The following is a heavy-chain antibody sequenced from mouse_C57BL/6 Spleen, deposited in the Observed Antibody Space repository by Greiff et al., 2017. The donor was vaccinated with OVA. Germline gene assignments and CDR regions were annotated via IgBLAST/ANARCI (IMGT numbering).Heavy chain of an antibody. CDR1: GYAFSSSW. D-gene: IGHD1-1*01. CDR3: ARSGYYGPYFDY. V-gene: IGHV1-82*01. J-gene: IGHJ2*01. CDR2: LYPGDGDT. Sequence: QVQLQQSGPELVKPGASVKISCKASGYAFSSSWMNWVKQRPGKGLEWIGRLYPGDGDTTYNEKFKSKATLTVDKSSSTAYMQLSSLTSEDTAVYYCARSGYYGPYFDYWGQGTTLTVSS.